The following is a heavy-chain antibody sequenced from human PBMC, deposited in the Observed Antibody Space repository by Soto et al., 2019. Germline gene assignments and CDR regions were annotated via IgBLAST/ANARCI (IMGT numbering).Heavy chain of an antibody. V-gene: IGHV4-59*02. J-gene: IGHJ4*02. CDR3: ARVRHGWTFFDY. Sequence: QVQLQESGPGLVRPSETLSLTCTVSGGSVSSFFWSWTRQPPGRGLEWIGYLYYGGSTHYSPSLKSRVTISVDTSQNQFSLNLMSVTAADTAIYYWARVRHGWTFFDYWSQGTLVTVSS. D-gene: IGHD6-19*01. CDR2: LYYGGST. CDR1: GGSVSSFF.